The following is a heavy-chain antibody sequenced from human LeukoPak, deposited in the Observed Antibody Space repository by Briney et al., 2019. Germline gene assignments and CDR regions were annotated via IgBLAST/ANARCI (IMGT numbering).Heavy chain of an antibody. J-gene: IGHJ4*02. V-gene: IGHV3-23*01. CDR2: ISGSGGST. D-gene: IGHD6-13*01. Sequence: GGSLRLSCAASGFTFSSYGMHWVRQAPGKGLEWVSAISGSGGSTYYADSVKGRFTISRDNSKNTLYLQMNSLRAEDTAVYYCAKGGEYSSSCPDYWGQGTLVTVSS. CDR3: AKGGEYSSSCPDY. CDR1: GFTFSSYG.